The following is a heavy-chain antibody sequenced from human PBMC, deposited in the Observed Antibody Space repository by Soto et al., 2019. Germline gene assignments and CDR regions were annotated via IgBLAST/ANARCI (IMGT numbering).Heavy chain of an antibody. V-gene: IGHV3-23*01. CDR3: AKVQEFCGFNCYIVDS. J-gene: IGHJ4*02. D-gene: IGHD2-21*02. CDR2: ISSSGGRT. Sequence: EVQLLESGGGLAQPGGSLRLSCVASGFTFSNSAMSWVRHVPGKGLEWAAGISSSGGRTNYADSVKGRFTISRDNSKDTLYIQMNSLRAEDTALYYCAKVQEFCGFNCYIVDSWSQGVLGSVSS. CDR1: GFTFSNSA.